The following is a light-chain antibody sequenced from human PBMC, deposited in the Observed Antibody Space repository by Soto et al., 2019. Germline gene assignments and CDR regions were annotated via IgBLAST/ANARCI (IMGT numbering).Light chain of an antibody. CDR3: CSYTRSSTYV. V-gene: IGLV2-23*02. J-gene: IGLJ1*01. CDR1: SSDVGNYNL. CDR2: EVN. Sequence: QSALTQPDSVSGSPGQSITISCTGTSSDVGNYNLVSWYQQHPGKAPKLMIYEVNKRPSGVSNRFSGSKSGNTASLTISGLQAEDEADYFCCSYTRSSTYVFGTGTKVTVL.